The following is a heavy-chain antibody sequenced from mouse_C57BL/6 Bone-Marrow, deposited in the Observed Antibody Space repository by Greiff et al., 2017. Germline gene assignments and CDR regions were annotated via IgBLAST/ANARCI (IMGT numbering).Heavy chain of an antibody. CDR2: IDPSDSET. D-gene: IGHD2-12*01. Sequence: QVQLQQPGAELVRPGSSVKLSCKASGYTFTSYWMHWVKQRPIQGLEWIGNIDPSDSETHYNQKFKDKATLTVDKSSSTAYMQLSSLTSEDSAVYYWARPTTGWYFDVWGTGTTVTVSS. J-gene: IGHJ1*03. CDR3: ARPTTGWYFDV. CDR1: GYTFTSYW. V-gene: IGHV1-52*01.